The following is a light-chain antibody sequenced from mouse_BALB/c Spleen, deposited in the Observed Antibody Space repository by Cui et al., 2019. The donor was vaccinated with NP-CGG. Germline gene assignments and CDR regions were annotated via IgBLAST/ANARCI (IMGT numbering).Light chain of an antibody. J-gene: IGLJ1*01. V-gene: IGLV1*01. CDR1: TGVVTTSNY. Sequence: QAVVTQESALTTSPGETVTLTCRSSTGVVTTSNYANWVQEKPDHLFTGLMGGTNNRAPGVPARFSGSPIGDKAALTITGAQTEDEAIYFCALWYSNHWVFGGGTKLTVL. CDR3: ALWYSNHWV. CDR2: GTN.